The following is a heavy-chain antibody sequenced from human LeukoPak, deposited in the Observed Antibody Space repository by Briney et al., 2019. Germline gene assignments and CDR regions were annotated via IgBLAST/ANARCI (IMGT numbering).Heavy chain of an antibody. D-gene: IGHD1-26*01. CDR2: ISSRGSNV. CDR1: GFTFSTYS. J-gene: IGHJ3*02. Sequence: GGSLRLSCTASGFTFSTYSMNWVRQAPGKGLEWVSSISSRGSNVYYTDSVKGRFTISRDNAKKSLYLQMNSLRAEDTAVYYCARDRVGGSYVFDIWGQGTTVTVSS. CDR3: ARDRVGGSYVFDI. V-gene: IGHV3-21*01.